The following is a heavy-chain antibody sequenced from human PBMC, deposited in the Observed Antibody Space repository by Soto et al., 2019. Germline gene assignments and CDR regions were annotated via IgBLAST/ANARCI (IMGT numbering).Heavy chain of an antibody. Sequence: EVQLVESGGGLVQPGRSLRLSCAASGFTFDDYAMHWVRQAPGKGLEWVSGISWNSGSIGYADSVKGRFTISRDNAKNSLYLQMNSLRADDTALYYCAKETRGYSYGPFDYWGQGTLVTVSS. D-gene: IGHD5-18*01. CDR1: GFTFDDYA. V-gene: IGHV3-9*01. CDR2: ISWNSGSI. CDR3: AKETRGYSYGPFDY. J-gene: IGHJ4*02.